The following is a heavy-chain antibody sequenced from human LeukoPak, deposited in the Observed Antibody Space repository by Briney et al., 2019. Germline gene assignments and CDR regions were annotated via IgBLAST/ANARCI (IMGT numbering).Heavy chain of an antibody. D-gene: IGHD3-9*01. V-gene: IGHV3-23*01. CDR2: ITGGGGNT. J-gene: IGHJ4*02. Sequence: GGSLRLSCAASGFTFSNYAMSWVRQAPGKGLEWVSAITGGGGNTYYADSVKGRFTISRDNSKNTVFLQMNSLRAEDTAVYYCAKWGDYDVLTGYYVSDYWGQGTLVTVSS. CDR1: GFTFSNYA. CDR3: AKWGDYDVLTGYYVSDY.